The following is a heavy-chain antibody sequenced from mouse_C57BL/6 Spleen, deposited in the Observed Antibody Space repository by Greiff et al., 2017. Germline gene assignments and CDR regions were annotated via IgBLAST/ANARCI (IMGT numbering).Heavy chain of an antibody. CDR1: GYTFTEYT. CDR2: FYPGSGSI. D-gene: IGHD2-12*01. J-gene: IGHJ2*01. Sequence: QVQLKQSGAELVKPGASVKLSCKASGYTFTEYTIHWVKQRSGQGLEWIGWFYPGSGSIKYNEKFKDKATLTADKSSRTVYMELSRLTAEDSAVYFCARHKDYYIYFDYWGQGTTLTVSS. CDR3: ARHKDYYIYFDY. V-gene: IGHV1-62-2*01.